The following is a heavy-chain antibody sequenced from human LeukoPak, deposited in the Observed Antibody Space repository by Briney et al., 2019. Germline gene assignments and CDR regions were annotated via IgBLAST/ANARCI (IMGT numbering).Heavy chain of an antibody. CDR2: IYYSGST. J-gene: IGHJ4*02. Sequence: SETLSLTCTVSGGSLSDYYWTWVRQPPGKGLEWIGYIYYSGSTNYNPSLKSRVTISVDTSKNQFSLKLSSVTAADTAVYYCARVPYYYDSSGYVSDYWGQGTLVTVSS. CDR1: GGSLSDYY. CDR3: ARVPYYYDSSGYVSDY. V-gene: IGHV4-59*08. D-gene: IGHD3-22*01.